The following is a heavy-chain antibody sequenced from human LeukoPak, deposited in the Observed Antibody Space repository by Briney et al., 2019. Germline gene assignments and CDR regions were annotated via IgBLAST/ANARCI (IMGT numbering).Heavy chain of an antibody. CDR1: GFTFSSYS. CDR3: ARGAATMVRGVGMDV. CDR2: ISSSSSYI. V-gene: IGHV3-21*01. J-gene: IGHJ6*02. D-gene: IGHD3-10*01. Sequence: PGGSLRLSCAASGFTFSSYSMNWVRQAPGKGLEWVSSISSSSSYIYYADSVKGRFTTSRDNAKNSLYLQMNSLRAEDTAVYYCARGAATMVRGVGMDVWGQGTTVTVSS.